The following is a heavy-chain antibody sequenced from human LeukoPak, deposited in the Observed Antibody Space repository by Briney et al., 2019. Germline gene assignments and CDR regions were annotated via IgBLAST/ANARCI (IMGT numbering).Heavy chain of an antibody. Sequence: GGSLRLSCEASGFTFSSYAMSWVRQAPGKGLEWVSGISTNGGSTSYADSVKGRLTIFRDNPRNMLYMEMNSLRAEDTAVYCCSVMHRYYNGSGYWVQWGQGTLVTVSS. J-gene: IGHJ4*02. CDR3: SVMHRYYNGSGYWVQ. CDR1: GFTFSSYA. V-gene: IGHV3-23*01. CDR2: ISTNGGST. D-gene: IGHD3-22*01.